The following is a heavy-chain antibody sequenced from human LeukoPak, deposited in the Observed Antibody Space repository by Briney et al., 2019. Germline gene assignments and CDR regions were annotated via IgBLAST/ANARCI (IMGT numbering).Heavy chain of an antibody. CDR3: AREEVTAYSSSKEVDY. CDR2: INPNSGGT. Sequence: ASVKVSCKASGYTFTGYYMHWVRQAPGQGLEWMGWINPNSGGTNYAQKFQGRVTMTRDTSKNQFSLKLSSVTAADTAVYYCAREEVTAYSSSKEVDYWGQGTLVTVSS. V-gene: IGHV1-2*02. D-gene: IGHD6-6*01. J-gene: IGHJ4*02. CDR1: GYTFTGYY.